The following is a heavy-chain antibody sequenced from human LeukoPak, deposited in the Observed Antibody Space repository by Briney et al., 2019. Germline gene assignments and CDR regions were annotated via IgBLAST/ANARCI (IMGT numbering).Heavy chain of an antibody. CDR2: IYYSGST. CDR1: GGSISSYY. Sequence: PSETLSLTCTVSGGSISSYYWSWIRQPPGRGLEWIGYIYYSGSTNYNPSLKSRVTISVDTSKNQFSLKLSSVTAADTAVYYCAGHSSLDAFDIWGQGTMVTVSS. CDR3: AGHSSLDAFDI. J-gene: IGHJ3*02. D-gene: IGHD6-13*01. V-gene: IGHV4-59*12.